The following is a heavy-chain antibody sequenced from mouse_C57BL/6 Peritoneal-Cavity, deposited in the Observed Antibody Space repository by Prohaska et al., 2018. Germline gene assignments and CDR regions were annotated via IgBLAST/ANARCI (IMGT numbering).Heavy chain of an antibody. J-gene: IGHJ4*01. CDR3: ARGLLKAMDY. D-gene: IGHD1-3*01. CDR2: IWSDGST. V-gene: IGHV2-6*03. Sequence: LSITCTVSGFSLTSYGVHWVRQPPGKGLEWLVVIWSDGSTTYNSALKSRLSISKDNSKSQVFLKMNSLQTDDTAMYYCARGLLKAMDYWGQGTSVTGSS. CDR1: GFSLTSYG.